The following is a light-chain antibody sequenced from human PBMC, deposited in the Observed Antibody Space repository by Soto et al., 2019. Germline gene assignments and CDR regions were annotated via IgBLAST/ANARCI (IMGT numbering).Light chain of an antibody. Sequence: EIVLTQSPGTLSLSPGERATLSCRASQSVSSSYLAWYQQKPGQAPRLLIYGASSRATGIPDRFSGSGSGTDFPLIISRLEPEDFAVYYCQQYGSSPRTFGQGTKVDIK. J-gene: IGKJ1*01. CDR2: GAS. CDR3: QQYGSSPRT. CDR1: QSVSSSY. V-gene: IGKV3-20*01.